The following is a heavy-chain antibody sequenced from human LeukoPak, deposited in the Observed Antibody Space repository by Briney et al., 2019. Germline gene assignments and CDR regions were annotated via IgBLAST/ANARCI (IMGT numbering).Heavy chain of an antibody. D-gene: IGHD6-19*01. V-gene: IGHV3-23*01. J-gene: IGHJ5*02. CDR1: GFTFSGYA. CDR2: ISGSGGST. CDR3: AKERASSGWYHWFDP. Sequence: GGSLRLSCAASGFTFSGYAMSWVRQAPGKGLEWVSAISGSGGSTYYADSVKGRFTISRDNSKNTLYLQMNSLRAEDTAVYYCAKERASSGWYHWFDPWGQGTLVTVSS.